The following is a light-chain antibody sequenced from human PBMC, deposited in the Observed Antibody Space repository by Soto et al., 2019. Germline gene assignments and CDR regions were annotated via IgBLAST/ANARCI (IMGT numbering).Light chain of an antibody. Sequence: EIVLTQSPGTLSFSPGERATLSCRASQSVSSSYLAWYQQKPGQAPRLLIYGASSRATGIPDRFSGSGSGTYFTLTISRLETEDFAVYYCQQYGSSPEYTFGQGTKLEIK. CDR1: QSVSSSY. J-gene: IGKJ2*01. V-gene: IGKV3-20*01. CDR2: GAS. CDR3: QQYGSSPEYT.